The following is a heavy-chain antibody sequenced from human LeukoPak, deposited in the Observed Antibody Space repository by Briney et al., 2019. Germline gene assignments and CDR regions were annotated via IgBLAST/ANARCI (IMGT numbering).Heavy chain of an antibody. CDR1: GMTFGNHW. CDR3: TTGPSFGYEW. Sequence: GGSLRPSCAASGMTFGNHWMHWVRQAPGKGLVWVSLIKTDGRTTIYADSVKGRFTISRDDGKSTLYLQMNSLRAEDTAIYYCTTGPSFGYEWWGQGTVVTVSS. V-gene: IGHV3-74*01. D-gene: IGHD3-22*01. CDR2: IKTDGRTT. J-gene: IGHJ4*02.